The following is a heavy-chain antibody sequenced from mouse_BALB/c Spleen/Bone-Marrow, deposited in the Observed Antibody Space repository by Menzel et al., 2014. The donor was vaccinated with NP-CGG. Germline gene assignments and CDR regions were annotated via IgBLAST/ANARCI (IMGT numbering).Heavy chain of an antibody. Sequence: VQLQQSGPELVKPGASVKMSCKASGHTFTSYFIHWVKQRPGQGLEWIGWIYPGDGSTKYNEKFKVKTTLTADKSSSTAYMFLSSLTSEDSAIYFCAYYRYDEYFDVWGAGTTVTVSS. V-gene: IGHV1S56*01. CDR2: IYPGDGST. D-gene: IGHD2-14*01. CDR3: AYYRYDEYFDV. CDR1: GHTFTSYF. J-gene: IGHJ1*01.